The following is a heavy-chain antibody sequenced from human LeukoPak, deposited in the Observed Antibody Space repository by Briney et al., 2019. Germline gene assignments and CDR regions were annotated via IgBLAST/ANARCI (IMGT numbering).Heavy chain of an antibody. Sequence: SETLSLTCTVSGGSISSSNDYWGWVRQPPGKGLEWIGTIYYSGTTYYNPSLKSRVTISVDTTKNQFSLKLSSVTAADTAVYYCARDRGRATWFDPWGQGTVVTVSS. D-gene: IGHD3-10*01. CDR3: ARDRGRATWFDP. CDR2: IYYSGTT. J-gene: IGHJ5*02. CDR1: GGSISSSNDY. V-gene: IGHV4-39*02.